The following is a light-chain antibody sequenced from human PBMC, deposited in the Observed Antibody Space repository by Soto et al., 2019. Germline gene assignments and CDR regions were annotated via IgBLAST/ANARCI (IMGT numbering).Light chain of an antibody. CDR1: QSLGGN. J-gene: IGKJ1*01. CDR2: DAS. V-gene: IGKV3-15*01. CDR3: QQSYNTPRT. Sequence: DIVMTHSPATLAVSPGDTATLSCRASQSLGGNLAWYQQKPGQGPRLLIYDASTLQTGVPSRFSGSGSGTHFTLTISSVHPEDFATYYCQQSYNTPRTFGRGTKVDIK.